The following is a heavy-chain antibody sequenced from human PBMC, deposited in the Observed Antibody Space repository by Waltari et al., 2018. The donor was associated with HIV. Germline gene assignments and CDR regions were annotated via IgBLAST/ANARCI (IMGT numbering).Heavy chain of an antibody. J-gene: IGHJ6*02. CDR2: ISSSSSNI. Sequence: EVQLVESGGGLVQPGRSLRLSCAASGFSFSGYAMNWVRQAPGKGLEWISYISSSSSNIKYADSVKGRFTISRDNTKRSLDLHMNNLRDEDTAVYFCARDTLNLYFGLDVWGQGTTVSVSS. V-gene: IGHV3-48*02. CDR1: GFSFSGYA. CDR3: ARDTLNLYFGLDV.